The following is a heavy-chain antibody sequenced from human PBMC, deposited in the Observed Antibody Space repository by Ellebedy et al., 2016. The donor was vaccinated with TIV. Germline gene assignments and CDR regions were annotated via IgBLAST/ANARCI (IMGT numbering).Heavy chain of an antibody. Sequence: PGGSLRLSCAASGFTFSDYYMSWIRQAPGKGLEWVSYISSSGNTIYYADSVKGRFTISRDIAKNSLYLQMNSLRAEDTAVYYCARDQLRCGGDCYSRPKYYFDHWGQGALVTVSS. J-gene: IGHJ4*02. D-gene: IGHD2-21*02. V-gene: IGHV3-11*04. CDR3: ARDQLRCGGDCYSRPKYYFDH. CDR2: ISSSGNTI. CDR1: GFTFSDYY.